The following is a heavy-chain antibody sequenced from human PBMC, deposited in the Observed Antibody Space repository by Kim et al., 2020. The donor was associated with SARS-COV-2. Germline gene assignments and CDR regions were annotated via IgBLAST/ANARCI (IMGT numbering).Heavy chain of an antibody. CDR1: GYTFTGYY. CDR2: INPNIGGT. J-gene: IGHJ6*04. CDR3: ARDQYLGEGLGKYYYYGMHV. D-gene: IGHD3-10*01. Sequence: ASVKVSCKASGYTFTGYYMHWVRQAPGQGLEWMGWINPNIGGTNYAQKFQGRVTMTGDTSISTAYMELSRLRSDDTAVYYCARDQYLGEGLGKYYYYGMHVWGKGTTDTLSS. V-gene: IGHV1-2*02.